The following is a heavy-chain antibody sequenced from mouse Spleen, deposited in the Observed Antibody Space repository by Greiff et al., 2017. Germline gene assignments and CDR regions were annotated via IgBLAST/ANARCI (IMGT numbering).Heavy chain of an antibody. Sequence: QVQLQQSGAELVRPGASVPLSCKASGYTFTDYEMHWVKQTPVHRLEWIGAIDPETGGTAYNQKLKGKAILTADKSSRTDYKEISRLTTEESGVYYGTRDERSEGMDDWGQGTTVTVSS. CDR1: GYTFTDYE. J-gene: IGHJ4*01. V-gene: IGHV1-15*01. CDR2: IDPETGGT. CDR3: TRDERSEGMDD.